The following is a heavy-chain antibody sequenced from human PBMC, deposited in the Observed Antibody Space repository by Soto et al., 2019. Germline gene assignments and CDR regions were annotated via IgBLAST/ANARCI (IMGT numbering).Heavy chain of an antibody. CDR2: IYYRMGN. D-gene: IGHD3-3*01. J-gene: IGHJ4*02. CDR1: GGPISSYY. CDR3: ARRGGYDFWGGYSFGFDY. Sequence: PSETLSLTCPVPGGPISSYYWRWIRQPPGKGLEWIGYIYYRMGNNYNPALTSRVTISVDTSKNQFALKLSSVTAADTSVYYCARRGGYDFWGGYSFGFDYWGQGTLVTVSS. V-gene: IGHV4-59*08.